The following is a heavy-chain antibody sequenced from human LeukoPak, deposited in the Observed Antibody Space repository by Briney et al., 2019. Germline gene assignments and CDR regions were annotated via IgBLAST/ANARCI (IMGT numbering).Heavy chain of an antibody. CDR3: ARVGDYYYYFIHV. V-gene: IGHV3-23*01. J-gene: IGHJ6*03. Sequence: PGGTLRLSCAASGFTFSSYGMSWVRQAPGKGLEWVSAISGSGGSTYYADSVKGRFTISRDNSKNTLYLQMNSLRAEDTAVYYCARVGDYYYYFIHVWGKGTPVTISS. CDR2: ISGSGGST. CDR1: GFTFSSYG.